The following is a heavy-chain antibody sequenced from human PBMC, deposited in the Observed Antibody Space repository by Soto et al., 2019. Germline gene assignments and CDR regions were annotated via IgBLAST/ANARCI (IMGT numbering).Heavy chain of an antibody. J-gene: IGHJ4*02. Sequence: PXATLSLTFSVSGRSMSSNYWSWIRQPPEKGLEWLGYVFYGVTDYNPSLEGRITMSVETSKSQFSLKLSSVTAADTAVYYCASYRGAFYFENWGQGIMVTVSS. CDR2: VFYGVT. CDR1: GRSMSSNY. CDR3: ASYRGAFYFEN. D-gene: IGHD4-4*01. V-gene: IGHV4-59*01.